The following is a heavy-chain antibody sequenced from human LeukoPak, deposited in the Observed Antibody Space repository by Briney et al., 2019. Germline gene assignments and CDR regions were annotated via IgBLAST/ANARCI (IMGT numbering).Heavy chain of an antibody. Sequence: ASVKVSCKASGYTFTSYGISWVRQAPGQGLEWMGWISAYNGNTNYAQKLQGRVTMTTDTSTSTAYMELSSLRSEDTAVYYCASSVGATRYFDYWGQGTLVTVSS. V-gene: IGHV1-18*01. J-gene: IGHJ4*02. CDR1: GYTFTSYG. D-gene: IGHD1-26*01. CDR3: ASSVGATRYFDY. CDR2: ISAYNGNT.